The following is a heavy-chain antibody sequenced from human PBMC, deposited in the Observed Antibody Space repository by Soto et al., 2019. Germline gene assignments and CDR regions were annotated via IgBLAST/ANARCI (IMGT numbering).Heavy chain of an antibody. CDR2: ISSSSSTI. CDR3: ARVLVVAAMDV. J-gene: IGHJ6*03. CDR1: GFTFSSYS. V-gene: IGHV3-48*01. Sequence: GESLKISCAASGFTFSSYSMNWVRQAPGKGLEWVSYISSSSSTIYYADSVKGRFTISRDNAKNSLYLQMNSLRAEDTAVYYCARVLVVAAMDVWGKGTTVTVSS. D-gene: IGHD2-15*01.